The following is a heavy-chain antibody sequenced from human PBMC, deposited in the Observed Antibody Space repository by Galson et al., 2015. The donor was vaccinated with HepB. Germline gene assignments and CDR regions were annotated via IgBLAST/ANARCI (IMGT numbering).Heavy chain of an antibody. CDR3: AREYSSGWYLDY. Sequence: CKASGYTFTSYYMHWVRQAPGQGLEWVGIINPSGGSTSYAQKFQGRVTMTRDTSTSTVYMELSSLRSEDTAVYYCAREYSSGWYLDYWGQGTLVTVSS. D-gene: IGHD6-19*01. CDR2: INPSGGST. CDR1: GYTFTSYY. V-gene: IGHV1-46*03. J-gene: IGHJ4*02.